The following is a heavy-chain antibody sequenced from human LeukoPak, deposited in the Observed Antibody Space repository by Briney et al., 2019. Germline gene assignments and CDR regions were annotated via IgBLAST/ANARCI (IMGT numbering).Heavy chain of an antibody. D-gene: IGHD1-1*01. CDR1: GFTFSSYS. V-gene: IGHV3-21*04. J-gene: IGHJ3*02. CDR2: ISGSSSYI. CDR3: AKSSKSWNDAFDI. Sequence: GGSLRLSCAASGFTFSSYSMNWVRQAPGKGLEWVSSISGSSSYIYYADSVKGRFTISRDNSKNTLYLLMNSLTAEDTAIYYCAKSSKSWNDAFDIWGQGTMVTVSS.